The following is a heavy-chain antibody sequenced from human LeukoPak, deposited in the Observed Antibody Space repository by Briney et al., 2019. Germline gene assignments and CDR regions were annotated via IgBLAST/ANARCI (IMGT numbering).Heavy chain of an antibody. CDR1: GGSINNYY. J-gene: IGHJ4*02. CDR2: IYYSGST. Sequence: SETLSLTCTVSGGSINNYYWSWIRQPPGKGLEWIGYIYYSGSTNYNPSLKSRVTISVDTSKNQFSLKLSSVTAADTAVYYCARSHSVWTSFDYWGQGTLVTVSS. V-gene: IGHV4-59*01. D-gene: IGHD3/OR15-3a*01. CDR3: ARSHSVWTSFDY.